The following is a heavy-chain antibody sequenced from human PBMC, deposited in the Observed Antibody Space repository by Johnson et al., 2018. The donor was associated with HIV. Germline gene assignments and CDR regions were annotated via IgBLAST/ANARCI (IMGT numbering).Heavy chain of an antibody. J-gene: IGHJ3*02. V-gene: IGHV3-9*01. CDR2: ISWNSGSI. CDR3: ARAYNYPI. D-gene: IGHD1-1*01. Sequence: VQLVESGGGLVQPGRSLRLSCAASGFTFDDYAMHWVRQAPGKGLEWVSGISWNSGSIGYADSVKGRFTISRDNAKNSLYLQMNSLRAEDTALYYCARAYNYPIWGQGTMLTVSS. CDR1: GFTFDDYA.